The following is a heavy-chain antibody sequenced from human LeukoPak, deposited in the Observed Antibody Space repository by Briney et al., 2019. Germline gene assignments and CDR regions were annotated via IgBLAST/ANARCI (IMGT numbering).Heavy chain of an antibody. CDR3: AKHWNPGIAVAGSYFDY. CDR1: GFTFSSYA. D-gene: IGHD6-19*01. J-gene: IGHJ4*02. V-gene: IGHV3-23*01. CDR2: ISGSGGST. Sequence: PGGSLRLSCAASGFTFSSYAMSWVRQAPGKGLEWVSAISGSGGSTYYADSVKGRFTISRDNSKNTLYLQMNSLRAEDTAVYYCAKHWNPGIAVAGSYFDYWGQGTLVTVSS.